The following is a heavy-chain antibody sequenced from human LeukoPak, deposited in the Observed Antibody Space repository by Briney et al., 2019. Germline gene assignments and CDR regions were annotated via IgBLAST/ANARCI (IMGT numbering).Heavy chain of an antibody. D-gene: IGHD6-19*01. Sequence: PGGSLRLSCAASGFTFSSYWMSWVRQAPGKGLEWVANIKQDGSEKYYVDSVKGRFTISRDNAKNSLYLQMNSLRAEDTAVCYCARDQSSGWYFSAYYYYYGMDAWGQGTTVTVSS. CDR1: GFTFSSYW. CDR3: ARDQSSGWYFSAYYYYYGMDA. CDR2: IKQDGSEK. V-gene: IGHV3-7*01. J-gene: IGHJ6*02.